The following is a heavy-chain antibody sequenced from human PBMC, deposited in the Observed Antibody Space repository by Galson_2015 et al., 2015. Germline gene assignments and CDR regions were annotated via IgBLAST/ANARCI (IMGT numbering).Heavy chain of an antibody. CDR3: AKRSEESVAFEI. V-gene: IGHV3-23*01. Sequence: SLRLSCAASGFTFSNYAMSWVRQAPGKGLEWVSAISGSDSSTYYADSVKGRFTISRDNSKNTLFLQMNSLRAEDTAVHYCAKRSEESVAFEIWGQGTMVTVSS. J-gene: IGHJ3*02. CDR1: GFTFSNYA. CDR2: ISGSDSST.